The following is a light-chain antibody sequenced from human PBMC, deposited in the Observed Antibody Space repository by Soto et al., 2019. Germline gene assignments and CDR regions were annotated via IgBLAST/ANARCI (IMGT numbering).Light chain of an antibody. CDR2: DVS. V-gene: IGLV2-11*01. CDR3: CSYAGSYPVV. Sequence: QSVPTQPRSVSGSPGQSVTISCTGTSSDVGGYNYVSWYQQHPGKAPKLMIYDVSKRPSGVPDRFSGSKSGNTASLTISGLQAEDEADYYCCSYAGSYPVVFGGGTKLTVL. J-gene: IGLJ2*01. CDR1: SSDVGGYNY.